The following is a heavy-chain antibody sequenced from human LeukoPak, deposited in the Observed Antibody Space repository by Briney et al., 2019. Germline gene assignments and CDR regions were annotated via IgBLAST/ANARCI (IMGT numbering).Heavy chain of an antibody. D-gene: IGHD6-6*01. Sequence: GESLKISCKGSRYSFTSYWIGWVRQMPGKGLEWMGIIYPGDSDTRYSPSFQGQVTISADKSISTAYLQWSSLKASDTAMYYCARVSSSSPGRYYYYYGMDVWGQGTTVTVSS. J-gene: IGHJ6*02. CDR3: ARVSSSSPGRYYYYYGMDV. V-gene: IGHV5-51*01. CDR1: RYSFTSYW. CDR2: IYPGDSDT.